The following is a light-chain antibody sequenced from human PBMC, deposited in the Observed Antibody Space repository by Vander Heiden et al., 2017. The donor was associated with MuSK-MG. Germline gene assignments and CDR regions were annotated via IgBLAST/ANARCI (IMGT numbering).Light chain of an antibody. J-gene: IGKJ1*01. Sequence: DLQLTQSPSTLSASIGDKVTIPCRASQNVDIWLAWHQHKPGKAPKALVYRASTSETWVPARFSGSGSGTDFTLTISNLQPEDVGTYYCQHYNSYPWTFGPGTKV. CDR1: QNVDIW. V-gene: IGKV1-5*03. CDR2: RAS. CDR3: QHYNSYPWT.